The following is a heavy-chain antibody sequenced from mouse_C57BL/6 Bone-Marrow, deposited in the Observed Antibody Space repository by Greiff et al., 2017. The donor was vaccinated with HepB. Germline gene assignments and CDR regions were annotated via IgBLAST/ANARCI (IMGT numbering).Heavy chain of an antibody. CDR3: ARWGICGYYGSSYDWYFDV. CDR1: GYTLTDYN. J-gene: IGHJ1*03. CDR2: IKPNNGGT. Sequence: VQLKQSGPELVKPGASVKMSCKASGYTLTDYNMHWVKQSHGKSLEWIGYIKPNNGGTSYNQKLKGKATLTVTKSSSTAYMELRSLTSEDSAVYYCARWGICGYYGSSYDWYFDVWGTGTTVTVSS. V-gene: IGHV1-22*01. D-gene: IGHD1-1*01.